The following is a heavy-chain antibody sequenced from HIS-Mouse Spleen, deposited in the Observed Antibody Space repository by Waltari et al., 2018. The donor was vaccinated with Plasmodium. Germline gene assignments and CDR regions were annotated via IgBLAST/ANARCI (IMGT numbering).Heavy chain of an antibody. CDR3: ARDRSAAALLGY. CDR1: GFTFSSYS. V-gene: IGHV3-21*01. D-gene: IGHD6-13*01. J-gene: IGHJ4*02. CDR2: ISSSSSYI. Sequence: EVQLVESGGGLVKPGGSLRLSCAASGFTFSSYSMNWVRQATGKWLECVSSISSSSSYIYYADSVKGRFTISRDNAKNSLYLQMNSLRAEDTAVYYCARDRSAAALLGYWGQGTLVTVSS.